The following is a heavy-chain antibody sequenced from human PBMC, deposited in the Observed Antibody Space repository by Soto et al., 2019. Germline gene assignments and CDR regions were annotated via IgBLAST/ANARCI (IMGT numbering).Heavy chain of an antibody. CDR3: AKGGEGFDY. J-gene: IGHJ4*02. D-gene: IGHD3-10*01. CDR2: ISYDGSNK. Sequence: QVQLVESGGGVVQPGRSLRLSCAASGFTFSSYGMHWVRQAPGKGLEWVAVISYDGSNKYYADSVKGRFTISRDNSKNTLYLKMNGLRAEDTAVYYWAKGGEGFDYWVQGTLVTVSS. V-gene: IGHV3-30*18. CDR1: GFTFSSYG.